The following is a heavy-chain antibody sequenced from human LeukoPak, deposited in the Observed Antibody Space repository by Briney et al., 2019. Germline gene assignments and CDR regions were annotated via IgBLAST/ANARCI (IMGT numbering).Heavy chain of an antibody. CDR3: AGLVGRYSSGLYYYYFDY. Sequence: PSETLSLTCTVSGDSINSLDLWSWVRQPPGKGLGWIGEMYLSGTTHSNPSVKSRVTISIDKSKNQFFLNLSSVTAADTAVYYCAGLVGRYSSGLYYYYFDYWGQGTLVTVSS. V-gene: IGHV4-4*02. CDR2: MYLSGTT. J-gene: IGHJ4*02. CDR1: GDSINSLDL. D-gene: IGHD3-22*01.